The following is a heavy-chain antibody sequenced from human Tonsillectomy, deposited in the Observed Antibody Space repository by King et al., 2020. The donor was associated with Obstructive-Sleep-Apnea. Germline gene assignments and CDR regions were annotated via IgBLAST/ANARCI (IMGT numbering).Heavy chain of an antibody. D-gene: IGHD1/OR15-1a*01. CDR1: GGTFSSYA. CDR3: ARVVEQGSDAFDI. CDR2: IIPVPGTP. V-gene: IGHV1-69*09. Sequence: QLVQSGAEVKKPGSSVKVSCKASGGTFSSYAINWVRQAPGQGLEWMGRIIPVPGTPNYAQKFQGRVTFTTDKSTSTYYMELSSLRSEDTAAYYCARVVEQGSDAFDIWGQGTMVSVSS. J-gene: IGHJ3*02.